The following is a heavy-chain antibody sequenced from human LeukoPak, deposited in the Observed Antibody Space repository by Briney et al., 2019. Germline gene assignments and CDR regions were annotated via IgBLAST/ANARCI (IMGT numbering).Heavy chain of an antibody. D-gene: IGHD3-22*01. V-gene: IGHV4-59*01. CDR2: IDYSGYS. J-gene: IGHJ4*02. Sequence: SETLSLTCTVSGGSISGYYWSWIRQPPGKGLEWIGYIDYSGYSSYSPSLKSRVTISLDTSKNQFSLSLRSVTAADTAVYFCARDRSDSSGYPSNLDCWGQGALVTVSS. CDR1: GGSISGYY. CDR3: ARDRSDSSGYPSNLDC.